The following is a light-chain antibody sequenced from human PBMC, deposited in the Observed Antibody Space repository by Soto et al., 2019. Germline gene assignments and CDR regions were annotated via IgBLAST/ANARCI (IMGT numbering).Light chain of an antibody. CDR2: GAS. J-gene: IGKJ1*01. V-gene: IGKV3-15*01. CDR1: QSVSSN. Sequence: EVVLTQSKATLSVSPGERATLSCRASQSVSSNLAWYQQKPGQAPRFLIYGASTRATGIPARFSGSGSGTEFTLTISSLQSEDFAVYYCQQYNNWPRTFGQGTKVDI. CDR3: QQYNNWPRT.